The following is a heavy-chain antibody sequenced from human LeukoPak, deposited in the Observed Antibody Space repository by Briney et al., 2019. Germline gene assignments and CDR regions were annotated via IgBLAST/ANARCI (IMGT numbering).Heavy chain of an antibody. V-gene: IGHV4-59*11. Sequence: SETLSLTCTVSGGSISSHYWSWIRQPPGKGLEWIGFINYSGSTTYNPSLKSRVTISVDTSKNQFSLKLSSVTAADTAVYYCARGGGSDFDYWGQGTLVTVSS. CDR2: INYSGST. D-gene: IGHD2-15*01. CDR3: ARGGGSDFDY. CDR1: GGSISSHY. J-gene: IGHJ4*02.